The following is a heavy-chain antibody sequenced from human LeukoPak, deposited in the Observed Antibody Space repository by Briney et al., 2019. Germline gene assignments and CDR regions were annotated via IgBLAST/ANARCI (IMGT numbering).Heavy chain of an antibody. J-gene: IGHJ4*02. CDR2: VSAANNP. Sequence: ASVKVSCKTSGYIFTPHHIHWMRQAPGQGLELLGWVSAANNPEYSQKFQGRVVITRDASATTSYLELNSLRSEDTAVYYCAGWRGHNSGTFSGPLDYWGQGTLVTVSS. D-gene: IGHD3-10*01. CDR3: AGWRGHNSGTFSGPLDY. CDR1: GYIFTPHH. V-gene: IGHV1-3*01.